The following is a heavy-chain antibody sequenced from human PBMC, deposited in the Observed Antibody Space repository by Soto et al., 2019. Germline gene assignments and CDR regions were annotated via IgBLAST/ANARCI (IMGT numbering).Heavy chain of an antibody. CDR2: INPSGGYT. J-gene: IGHJ4*02. D-gene: IGHD2-21*02. Sequence: QVRLVQSGPEVKKPGASVKVSCKASGYTFTDYYMNWVRQAPWQGLEWMGVINPSGGYTTYGQRFQGRHRMTRDTSTNTVYMELSGLRFEDTAVYYCARGGSLVVVTAPFDYWGQGSLVIVSS. V-gene: IGHV1-46*03. CDR1: GYTFTDYY. CDR3: ARGGSLVVVTAPFDY.